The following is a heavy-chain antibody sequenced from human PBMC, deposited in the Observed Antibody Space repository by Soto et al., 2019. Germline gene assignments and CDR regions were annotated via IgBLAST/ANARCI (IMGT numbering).Heavy chain of an antibody. D-gene: IGHD2-2*01. Sequence: EVQLVDSGGGLVQPGGSLRLSCAASGFTFGSYSMNWVRQAPGKGLEWVSFILSSSGVIYYPDSVKGRFTASRGNAKNAVYSQMNSLRAGDTAVYYCARDLRGTLVATAMLYYLDAWGKATAVSVPS. J-gene: IGHJ6*03. CDR2: ILSSSGVI. V-gene: IGHV3-48*01. CDR1: GFTFGSYS. CDR3: ARDLRGTLVATAMLYYLDA.